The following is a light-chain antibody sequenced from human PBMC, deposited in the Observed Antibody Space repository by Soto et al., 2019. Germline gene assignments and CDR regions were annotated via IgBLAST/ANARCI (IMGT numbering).Light chain of an antibody. V-gene: IGLV2-11*01. CDR2: DVT. Sequence: QSVLAQPRSVSGSPGQSVTISCTGTSSDVGGYNYVSWYQQHPGKAPKLMIYDVTKRPSGVPYRFSGSKSGNTASLTISGLQAEDEADYYCCSYAGSYTGVFGGGTKVTV. CDR1: SSDVGGYNY. CDR3: CSYAGSYTGV. J-gene: IGLJ2*01.